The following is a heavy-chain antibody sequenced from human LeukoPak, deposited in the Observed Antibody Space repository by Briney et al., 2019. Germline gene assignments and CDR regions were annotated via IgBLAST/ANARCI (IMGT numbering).Heavy chain of an antibody. CDR1: GITLSNYG. Sequence: GGSLRLSCAVSGITLSNYGVSWVRQAPGKGLQWVAGISGSGGGTSYADSVKGRFTISRDNPKNTLYLQMNSLRAEDTAVYFCAKRGVVIRVILVGFHKEAYYFDSWGQGALVTVSS. CDR3: AKRGVVIRVILVGFHKEAYYFDS. V-gene: IGHV3-23*01. D-gene: IGHD3-22*01. J-gene: IGHJ4*02. CDR2: ISGSGGGT.